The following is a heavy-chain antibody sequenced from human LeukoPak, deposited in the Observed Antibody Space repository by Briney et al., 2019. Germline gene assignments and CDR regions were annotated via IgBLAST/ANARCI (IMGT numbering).Heavy chain of an antibody. CDR1: GFTFDDYA. V-gene: IGHV3-9*01. Sequence: GGSLRLSCAASGFTFDDYAMHWVRQAPGKGLEWVSGISWNSGSMGYADSVKGRFTISRDNAKNSLYLQMNSLRAEDTALYYCTKDRVHCSSTSCYTYYGMDVWGQGTTVTVSS. CDR2: ISWNSGSM. CDR3: TKDRVHCSSTSCYTYYGMDV. D-gene: IGHD2-2*02. J-gene: IGHJ6*02.